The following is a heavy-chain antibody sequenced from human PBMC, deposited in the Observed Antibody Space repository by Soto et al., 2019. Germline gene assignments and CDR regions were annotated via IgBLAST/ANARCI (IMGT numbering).Heavy chain of an antibody. CDR2: IIPVTETP. Sequence: QVQLVQSGAEVKKPGSSVKVSCKVSGGTFSSHAINWLRQAPGQGLEWMGVIIPVTETPNNAEKFQGRVTFTADKSTTTVYRELTSLTFDDTAVYFWARGNKGPGHYGPGSQGWYGPWGQGTLVTVSS. CDR1: GGTFSSHA. V-gene: IGHV1-69*06. CDR3: ARGNKGPGHYGPGSQGWYGP. J-gene: IGHJ5*02. D-gene: IGHD3-10*01.